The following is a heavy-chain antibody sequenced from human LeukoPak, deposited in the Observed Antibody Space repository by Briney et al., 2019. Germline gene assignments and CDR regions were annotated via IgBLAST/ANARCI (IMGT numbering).Heavy chain of an antibody. CDR2: IYYSGST. Sequence: SETLSLTCAVSGGSISSGGYSWSWIRQPPGKGLEWIGYIYYSGSTNYNPSLKSRVTISVDTSKNQFSLKLSSVTAADTAVYYCARELRWYPGQYWFDPWGQGTLVTVSS. CDR3: ARELRWYPGQYWFDP. D-gene: IGHD4-23*01. CDR1: GGSISSGGYS. J-gene: IGHJ5*02. V-gene: IGHV4-61*08.